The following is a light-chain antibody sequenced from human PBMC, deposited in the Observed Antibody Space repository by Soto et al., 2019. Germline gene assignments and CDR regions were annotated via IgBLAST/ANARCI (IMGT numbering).Light chain of an antibody. J-gene: IGLJ2*01. CDR1: SSNIGSNY. Sequence: QSVLTQPPSASEIPGQRVTISCSGSSSNIGSNYVYWYQQLPGTAPKLLIYRNNQRASGVPDRFSGSKSGTSASLAISGLRSEDEADYYCAAWDDSLSGVLFGGGTQLTVL. V-gene: IGLV1-47*01. CDR3: AAWDDSLSGVL. CDR2: RNN.